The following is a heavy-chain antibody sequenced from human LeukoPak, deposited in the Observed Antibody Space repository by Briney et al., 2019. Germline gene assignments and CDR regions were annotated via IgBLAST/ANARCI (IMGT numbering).Heavy chain of an antibody. Sequence: GGTLRLSCAASGFTFSSYWMNWVRQAPGKGLVWVSRINRDGSDTNYADSVKVRFTIARDNAKNTLYLQMNSLRAEDTAVYYCARRYYYDTSGYYGFFNRGPGTLVTVSS. J-gene: IGHJ4*02. CDR1: GFTFSSYW. D-gene: IGHD3-22*01. CDR2: INRDGSDT. V-gene: IGHV3-74*01. CDR3: ARRYYYDTSGYYGFFN.